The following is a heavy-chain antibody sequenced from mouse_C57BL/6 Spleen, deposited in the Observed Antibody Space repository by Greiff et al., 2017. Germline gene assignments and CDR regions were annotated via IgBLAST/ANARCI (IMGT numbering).Heavy chain of an antibody. CDR1: GFSLTSYG. CDR3: ARNGGGSSSYAMDY. J-gene: IGHJ4*01. CDR2: IWSGGST. D-gene: IGHD1-1*01. V-gene: IGHV2-2*01. Sequence: VQLMESGPGLVQPSQSLSITCTVSGFSLTSYGVHWVRQSPGKGLEWLGVIWSGGSTDYNAAFISRLSISKDNSKSQVFFKMNSLQADDTAIYYCARNGGGSSSYAMDYWGQGTSVTVSS.